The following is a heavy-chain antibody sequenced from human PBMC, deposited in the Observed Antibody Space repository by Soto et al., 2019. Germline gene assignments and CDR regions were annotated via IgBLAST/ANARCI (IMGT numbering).Heavy chain of an antibody. D-gene: IGHD2-8*01. J-gene: IGHJ5*02. V-gene: IGHV1-2*02. CDR3: AKNGPSLGAWFDP. CDR2: IDPNSGGT. Sequence: GASVKVSCKASGYTFTGYYIHWVRRAPGQGLEWMGWIDPNSGGTHYAPKFQGRVAMTRAASINTAYMELNRLRSDDTAVYYCAKNGPSLGAWFDPWGQGTLVTRLL. CDR1: GYTFTGYY.